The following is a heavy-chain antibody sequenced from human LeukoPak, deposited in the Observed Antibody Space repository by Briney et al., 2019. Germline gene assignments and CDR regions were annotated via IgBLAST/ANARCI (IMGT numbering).Heavy chain of an antibody. CDR1: GFTFSSYA. D-gene: IGHD2-2*01. J-gene: IGHJ6*02. CDR2: ISGSGGST. V-gene: IGHV3-23*01. Sequence: PGGSLRLSCAASGFTFSSYAMSWVRQAPGKGLEWVSAISGSGGSTYYADSVKGRFTISRDNSKTTLYLQMNSLRAEDTAVYYCAKDPRLSCSSTSCYEGYYYYGMDVWGQGTTVTVSS. CDR3: AKDPRLSCSSTSCYEGYYYYGMDV.